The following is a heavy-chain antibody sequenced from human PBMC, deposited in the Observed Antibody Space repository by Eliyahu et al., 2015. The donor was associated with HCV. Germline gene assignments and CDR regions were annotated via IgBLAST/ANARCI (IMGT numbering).Heavy chain of an antibody. CDR2: INGGGSTT. J-gene: IGHJ5*02. D-gene: IGHD6-6*01. CDR1: GLTFSNSA. Sequence: EGQLLESGGGLVQPGGSLRLSCAASGLTFSNSAMSWVRQTPGKGLEWVSAINGGGSTTYYPDSVKGRFSISRDNSRNTVYLQMNSLRVEDTALYYCAGGLGVYNWFDPWGQGTLVTVSS. CDR3: AGGLGVYNWFDP. V-gene: IGHV3-23*01.